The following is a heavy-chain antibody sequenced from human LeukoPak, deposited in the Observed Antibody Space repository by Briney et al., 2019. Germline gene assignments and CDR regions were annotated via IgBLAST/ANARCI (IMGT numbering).Heavy chain of an antibody. D-gene: IGHD3-3*01. J-gene: IGHJ4*02. V-gene: IGHV3-74*01. CDR3: ARDTQYYDFWSCDY. CDR1: GFTFSSYW. CDR2: INSDGSST. Sequence: GGSLRLSCAASGFTFSSYWMHWVRQAPGKGLVWVSRINSDGSSTSYADSVKGRFTISRDNAKNTLYLQMNSLRAEDTAVYYSARDTQYYDFWSCDYWGQGTLVTVSS.